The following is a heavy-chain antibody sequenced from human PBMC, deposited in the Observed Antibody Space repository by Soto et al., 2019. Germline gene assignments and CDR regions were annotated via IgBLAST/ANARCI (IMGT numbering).Heavy chain of an antibody. CDR3: AQAVRWHSQGFDY. CDR2: ISGSGGST. D-gene: IGHD2-15*01. J-gene: IGHJ4*02. V-gene: IGHV3-23*01. Sequence: SEGSLRLTSAVSGFTFSSYAMSWVRQAPGKGLEWVSAISGSGGSTYYADSVKGRFTISRDNSKNTLHLQMNSLRAEVTAVYYCAQAVRWHSQGFDYWGQVTPVTVSS. CDR1: GFTFSSYA.